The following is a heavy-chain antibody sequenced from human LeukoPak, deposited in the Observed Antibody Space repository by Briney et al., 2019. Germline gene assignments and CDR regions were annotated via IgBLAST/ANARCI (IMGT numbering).Heavy chain of an antibody. D-gene: IGHD1-26*01. CDR1: GYSFTSYW. Sequence: GESLKISCKGSGYSFTSYWIGWVRQMPGKGLEWMGIIYPGDSDTRYSPSFQGQATISTDKSISTAYLQWSSLKASDTAMYYCARCSSEWEPYYFDYWGQGTLVTVSS. V-gene: IGHV5-51*01. J-gene: IGHJ4*02. CDR2: IYPGDSDT. CDR3: ARCSSEWEPYYFDY.